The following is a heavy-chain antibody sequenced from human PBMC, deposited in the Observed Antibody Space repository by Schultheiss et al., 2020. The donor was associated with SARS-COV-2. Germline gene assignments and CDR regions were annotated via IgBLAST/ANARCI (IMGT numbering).Heavy chain of an antibody. D-gene: IGHD5-18*01. CDR2: IGTAGDT. CDR3: AVTLRADRSGSAEYFQH. J-gene: IGHJ1*01. Sequence: GGSLRLSCAASGFTFRNYWMHWVRQIPGKGLVWVSAIGTAGDTYYPGSVKGRFTISRENAKNSLYLQMNSLRAGDTAVYYCAVTLRADRSGSAEYFQHWGQGTLVTVSS. V-gene: IGHV3-13*01. CDR1: GFTFRNYW.